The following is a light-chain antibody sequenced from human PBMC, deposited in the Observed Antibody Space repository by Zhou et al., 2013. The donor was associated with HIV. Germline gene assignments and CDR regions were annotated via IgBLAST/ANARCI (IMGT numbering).Light chain of an antibody. CDR2: AAS. Sequence: DIHLTQSPSSLSASLGDRVSITCRASQTIVTYLNWYQQKPGKAPKLLIYAASSLQSGVPSRFSGSGSGTDFTLTISSLQPEDFATYYCQQSYSTLWTFGQGTKVEIK. CDR3: QQSYSTLWT. V-gene: IGKV1-39*01. J-gene: IGKJ1*01. CDR1: QTIVTY.